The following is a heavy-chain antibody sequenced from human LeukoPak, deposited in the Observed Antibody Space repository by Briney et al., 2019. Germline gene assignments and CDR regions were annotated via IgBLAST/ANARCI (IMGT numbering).Heavy chain of an antibody. Sequence: PGGSLRLSCPVARFELTDYGTKWVSQVPGKRLEWISAINWNGGSTHYADSVRCRFTISINNARNSMFLHMNSLRAEDTALYFCASYCTTIGDDLCPNGGQGILVTVSS. CDR2: INWNGGST. D-gene: IGHD2-8*01. J-gene: IGHJ4*02. V-gene: IGHV3-20*04. CDR3: ASYCTTIGDDLCPN. CDR1: RFELTDYG.